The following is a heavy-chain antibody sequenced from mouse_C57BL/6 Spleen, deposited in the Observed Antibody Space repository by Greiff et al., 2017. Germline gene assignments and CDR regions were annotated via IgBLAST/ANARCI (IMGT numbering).Heavy chain of an antibody. J-gene: IGHJ4*01. Sequence: EVQLQQSGPELVKPGASVKISCKASGYTFTDYYMNWVKQSHGKSLEWIGDINPNNGGTSYNQKFKGKATLTVDKSSSTAYMELRSLTSEDSAVYYCARTAQATGNAMDYWGQGTSVTVSS. D-gene: IGHD3-2*02. CDR1: GYTFTDYY. CDR3: ARTAQATGNAMDY. CDR2: INPNNGGT. V-gene: IGHV1-26*01.